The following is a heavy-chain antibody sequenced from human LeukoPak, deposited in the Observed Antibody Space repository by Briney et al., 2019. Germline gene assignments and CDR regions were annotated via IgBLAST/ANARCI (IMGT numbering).Heavy chain of an antibody. V-gene: IGHV3-30*03. CDR1: GFTLSSYG. J-gene: IGHJ4*02. CDR3: AGDPIALVEQQLNFDY. D-gene: IGHD6-19*01. Sequence: GGSLRLSCAASGFTLSSYGMHWVRQAPGKGLEWVAVISYDGSNKYYADSVKGRFTISRDNSKNTLYLQMNSLRAEDTAVYYCAGDPIALVEQQLNFDYWGQGTLVTVSS. CDR2: ISYDGSNK.